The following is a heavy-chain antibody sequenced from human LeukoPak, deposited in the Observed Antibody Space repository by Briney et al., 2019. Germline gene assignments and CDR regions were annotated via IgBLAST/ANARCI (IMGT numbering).Heavy chain of an antibody. CDR2: ISSSGSTI. CDR3: ARRGGSGYPFDY. Sequence: GGSLRLSCAASGFTFSSYEMNWVRQAPGKGLEWVSYISSSGSTIYYADSVKGRFTISRDNAKNSLYLQMNSLRAEDTAVYYCARRGGSGYPFDYWGQGTLVTVSS. V-gene: IGHV3-48*03. CDR1: GFTFSSYE. J-gene: IGHJ4*02. D-gene: IGHD3-22*01.